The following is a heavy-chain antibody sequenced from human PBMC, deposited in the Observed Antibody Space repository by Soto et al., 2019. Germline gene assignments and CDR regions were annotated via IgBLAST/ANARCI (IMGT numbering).Heavy chain of an antibody. CDR3: ARISLGPAPTDAFDI. CDR1: GYTFTNFG. CDR2: LSTYREDR. D-gene: IGHD1-26*01. Sequence: QVQLVQSGAEVKKPGASVKVSCKASGYTFTNFGISWVRQAPGQGLEWLGWLSTYREDRNYAQRVQDRVSVTTATSTSTAYMELRTLISGDTAVYYCARISLGPAPTDAFDIWGQGTRVTVS. V-gene: IGHV1-18*01. J-gene: IGHJ3*02.